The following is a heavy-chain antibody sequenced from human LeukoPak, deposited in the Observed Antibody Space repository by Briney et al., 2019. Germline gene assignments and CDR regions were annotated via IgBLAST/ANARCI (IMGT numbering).Heavy chain of an antibody. J-gene: IGHJ4*02. CDR3: ARGYGYVVHGFDY. V-gene: IGHV4-34*01. D-gene: IGHD5-18*01. CDR2: INHSGST. CDR1: GGSFSGYY. Sequence: SETLSLTCAVYGGSFSGYYWSWIRQPPGKGLEWIGEINHSGSTNYNPSLKSQVTISVDTSKNQFSLKLSSVTAADTAVYYCARGYGYVVHGFDYWGQGTLVTVSS.